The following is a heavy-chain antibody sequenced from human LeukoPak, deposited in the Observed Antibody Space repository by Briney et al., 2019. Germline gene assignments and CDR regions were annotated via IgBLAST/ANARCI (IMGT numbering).Heavy chain of an antibody. D-gene: IGHD2-8*02. CDR1: GFAFSSYG. CDR2: IRYDGSIR. V-gene: IGHV3-30*02. J-gene: IGHJ4*02. Sequence: GGSLRLSCAASGFAFSSYGMHWVRQAPGKGLEWVTFIRYDGSIRYYADSVKGRFTISRDNSKNTLYLQMNSLKAEDTAVYYCAKIANTGATDYWGQGTLATVSS. CDR3: AKIANTGATDY.